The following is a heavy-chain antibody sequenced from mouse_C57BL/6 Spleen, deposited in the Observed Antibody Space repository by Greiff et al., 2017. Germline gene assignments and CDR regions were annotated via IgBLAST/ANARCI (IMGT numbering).Heavy chain of an antibody. CDR2: IDPSDSYT. CDR1: GYTFTSYW. Sequence: VQLQQSGAELVMPGASVKLSCKASGYTFTSYWMHWVKQRPGQGLEWIGEIDPSDSYTNYNQKFKGKSTLTVDKSSSTAYMQLSSLTSEDSAVYYCARSGKDYYGSSGYYAMDYWGQGTSVTVSS. CDR3: ARSGKDYYGSSGYYAMDY. J-gene: IGHJ4*01. V-gene: IGHV1-69*01. D-gene: IGHD1-1*01.